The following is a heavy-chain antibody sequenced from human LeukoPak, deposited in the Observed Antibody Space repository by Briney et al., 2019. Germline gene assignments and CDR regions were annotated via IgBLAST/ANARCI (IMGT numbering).Heavy chain of an antibody. CDR1: GFSLSTSGMC. CDR3: ARITIVRGAITFDY. D-gene: IGHD3-10*01. Sequence: SGPTLVNPTQTLTLTCTFSGFSLSTSGMCVSWIRQPPGKALEWLARIDWDDDKYYSTSLKTRLTISKDTSKNQVVLTMTNMDPVDTATYYCARITIVRGAITFDYWGQGTLVTVSS. V-gene: IGHV2-70*11. J-gene: IGHJ4*02. CDR2: IDWDDDK.